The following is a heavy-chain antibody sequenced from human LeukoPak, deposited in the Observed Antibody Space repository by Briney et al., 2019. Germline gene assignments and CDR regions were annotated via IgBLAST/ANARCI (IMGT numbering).Heavy chain of an antibody. J-gene: IGHJ4*02. CDR3: VRDREGGSYSTPPHFDY. CDR2: IKQDGSEK. D-gene: IGHD1-26*01. V-gene: IGHV3-7*01. Sequence: GGSLRLSCAASGFTFSSYWMSWVRQAPGKGLEWVANIKQDGSEKYYVDSVKGRFTISRDNAKNSLYLQMNSLRAEDTAVYYCVRDREGGSYSTPPHFDYWGQGTLVTVSS. CDR1: GFTFSSYW.